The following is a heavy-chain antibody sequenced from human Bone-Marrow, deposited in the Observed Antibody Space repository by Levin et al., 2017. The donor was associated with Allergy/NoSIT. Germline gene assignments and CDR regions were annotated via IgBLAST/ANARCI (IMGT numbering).Heavy chain of an antibody. CDR3: AREEVHCGGDSCFDL. J-gene: IGHJ2*01. D-gene: IGHD2-21*02. V-gene: IGHV4-30-4*01. Sequence: SQTLSLTCTVSGGSISSGDYYWSWIRQPPGKGLEWIGYIYYSGSTYYNPSLKSRVTISVDTSKNQFSLKLSSVTAADTAVYYCAREEVHCGGDSCFDLWGRGTLVTVSS. CDR1: GGSISSGDYY. CDR2: IYYSGST.